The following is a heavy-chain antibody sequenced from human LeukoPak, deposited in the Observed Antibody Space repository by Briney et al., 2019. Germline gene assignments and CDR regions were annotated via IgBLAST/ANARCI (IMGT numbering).Heavy chain of an antibody. CDR2: IWYDGSNK. Sequence: PGRSLRLSCAASGFTFSSYGMHWVRQAPGKGLEWVAVIWYDGSNKYYADSVKGRFTISRDNSKNTLYLQMNSLRAEDTAVYYCARGVSYYFDYWGQGTLATVSS. J-gene: IGHJ4*02. V-gene: IGHV3-33*01. CDR1: GFTFSSYG. D-gene: IGHD2-15*01. CDR3: ARGVSYYFDY.